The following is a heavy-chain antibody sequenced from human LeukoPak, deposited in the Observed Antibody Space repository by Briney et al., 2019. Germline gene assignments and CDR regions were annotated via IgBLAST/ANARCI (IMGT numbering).Heavy chain of an antibody. Sequence: GGSLRLSCAASGLSFSTFAMSWVRQGPARGLEWVSSISSSSSYIYYADSVKGRFTISRDNAKNSLYLQMNSLRAEDTAVYYCARDWGYYYYYGMDVWGQGTTVTVSS. V-gene: IGHV3-21*01. CDR2: ISSSSSYI. J-gene: IGHJ6*02. CDR3: ARDWGYYYYYGMDV. D-gene: IGHD3-16*01. CDR1: GLSFSTFA.